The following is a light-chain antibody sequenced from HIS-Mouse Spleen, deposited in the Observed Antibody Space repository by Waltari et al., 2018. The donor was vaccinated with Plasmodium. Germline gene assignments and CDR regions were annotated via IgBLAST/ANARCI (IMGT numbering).Light chain of an antibody. J-gene: IGLJ2*01. Sequence: SYELTQPPSVSVSPGQTASITCSGDKLGDKYACWYKQKPGQSPVLVIYQDSKRPSGIPELFSGSNSGNTANLTISGTQAMDEADYYCQAWDSSTVVFGGGTKLTVL. CDR3: QAWDSSTVV. CDR2: QDS. CDR1: KLGDKY. V-gene: IGLV3-1*01.